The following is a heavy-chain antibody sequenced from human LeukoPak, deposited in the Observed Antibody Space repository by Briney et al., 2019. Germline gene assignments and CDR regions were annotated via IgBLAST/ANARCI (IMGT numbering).Heavy chain of an antibody. Sequence: PSETLSLTCTVSGGSISSYYWSWIRQPAGKGLEWIGRIYTSGSTNYNPSLKSRVTMSVDTSKNQFSLKLSSVTAADTAVYYCARGLELMASNWFDPWGQGTLVTVSS. D-gene: IGHD1-7*01. CDR2: IYTSGST. V-gene: IGHV4-4*07. CDR1: GGSISSYY. CDR3: ARGLELMASNWFDP. J-gene: IGHJ5*02.